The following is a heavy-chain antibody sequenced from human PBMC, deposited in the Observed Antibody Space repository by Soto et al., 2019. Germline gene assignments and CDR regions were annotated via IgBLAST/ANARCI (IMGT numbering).Heavy chain of an antibody. Sequence: SETLSLTCAVYGESFSGYYWSWIRQHPRKGLEWIGEINHSGSTNYNQSLKSRVTISVDTSKNNYSLKMSSVTAADTAVYYCGRCRPDRKTYYYYYGMDVWGQGTMVTVSS. CDR3: GRCRPDRKTYYYYYGMDV. CDR1: GESFSGYY. J-gene: IGHJ6*02. CDR2: INHSGST. V-gene: IGHV4-34*01.